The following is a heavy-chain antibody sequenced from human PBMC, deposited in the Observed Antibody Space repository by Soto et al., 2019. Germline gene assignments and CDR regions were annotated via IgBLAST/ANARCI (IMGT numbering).Heavy chain of an antibody. J-gene: IGHJ4*02. CDR3: AGRIQLWFFDY. CDR1: GFTFRNSA. Sequence: GGSLRLSCAASGFTFRNSAMSWVRQAPGKGLEWISSITSSGATTYYADSVKGRFTISRDNSKNTLYLQMNSLRAEDTAVYFCAGRIQLWFFDYWGQGTLVTVSS. D-gene: IGHD5-18*01. V-gene: IGHV3-23*01. CDR2: ITSSGATT.